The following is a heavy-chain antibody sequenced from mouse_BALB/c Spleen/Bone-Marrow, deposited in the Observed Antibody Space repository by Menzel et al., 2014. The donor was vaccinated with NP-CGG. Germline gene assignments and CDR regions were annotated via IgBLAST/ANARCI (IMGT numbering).Heavy chain of an antibody. CDR1: EYEFPSHD. V-gene: IGHV5-2*01. CDR3: ARHGDYYGSSLFAY. CDR2: INSDGGST. J-gene: IGHJ3*01. D-gene: IGHD1-1*01. Sequence: DVKLVESGGGLVQPVESLKLSCESNEYEFPSHDMSWVRKTPEKRLELVAAINSDGGSTYYPDTMERRFIISRDNSKKTLYLQMSSLRSEDTAFYYCARHGDYYGSSLFAYWGQGTLVTVSA.